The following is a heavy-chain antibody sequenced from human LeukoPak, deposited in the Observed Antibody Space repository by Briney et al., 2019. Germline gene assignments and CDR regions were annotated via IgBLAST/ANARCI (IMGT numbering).Heavy chain of an antibody. D-gene: IGHD3-10*01. V-gene: IGHV4-39*07. Sequence: PSETLSLTCTVSSGSMGCTSYYWGWIRQPPGMGLDWIGSMYYSGSTYYNPSLKSRVTISVDTSKSQFSLKLSSVTAADTAVYYCAREMRSPRGGFDYWDQGTLVTVSS. J-gene: IGHJ4*02. CDR1: SGSMGCTSYY. CDR2: MYYSGST. CDR3: AREMRSPRGGFDY.